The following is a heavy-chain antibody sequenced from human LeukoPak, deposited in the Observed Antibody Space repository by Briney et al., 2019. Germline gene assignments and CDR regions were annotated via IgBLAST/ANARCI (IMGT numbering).Heavy chain of an antibody. CDR3: AIDSTFGEFNY. CDR2: ISGSGGST. D-gene: IGHD3-10*01. V-gene: IGHV3-23*01. CDR1: GFTFSSYA. J-gene: IGHJ4*02. Sequence: EGSLRLSCAASGFTFSSYAMSWVRQAPGKGLEWVSAISGSGGSTYYADSVKGRFTISRDNSKNTLYLQMNSLRAEDTAVYYCAIDSTFGEFNYWGQGTLVTVSS.